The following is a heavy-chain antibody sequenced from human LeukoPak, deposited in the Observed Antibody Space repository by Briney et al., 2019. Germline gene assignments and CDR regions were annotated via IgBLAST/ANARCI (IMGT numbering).Heavy chain of an antibody. V-gene: IGHV3-23*01. D-gene: IGHD3-3*01. CDR3: AKVATEYYDFWSGYYTSYYFDY. CDR1: GFTFSSYA. CDR2: ISGSGGST. Sequence: AGGSLRLSCAASGFTFSSYAMSWVRQAPGKGLEWVSAISGSGGSTYYADSVKGRFTISRDNSKNTLYLQMSSLRAEDTAVYYCAKVATEYYDFWSGYYTSYYFDYWGQGTLVTVSS. J-gene: IGHJ4*02.